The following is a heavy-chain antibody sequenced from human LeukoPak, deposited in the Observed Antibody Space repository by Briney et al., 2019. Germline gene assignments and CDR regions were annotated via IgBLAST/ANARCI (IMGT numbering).Heavy chain of an antibody. J-gene: IGHJ4*02. CDR2: IKQDGSEK. CDR1: GFTFSSYW. D-gene: IGHD3-3*01. Sequence: GGSLRLSCVASGFTFSSYWMSWVRQAPGKGLEWVANIKQDGSEKYYVDSVKGRFTISRDNAKNSLYLQMNSLRVEDTAVYYCARVEVVIDYWGQGTLVTVSS. V-gene: IGHV3-7*02. CDR3: ARVEVVIDY.